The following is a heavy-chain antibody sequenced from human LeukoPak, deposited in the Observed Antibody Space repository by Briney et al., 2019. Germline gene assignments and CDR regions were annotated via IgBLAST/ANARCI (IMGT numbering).Heavy chain of an antibody. Sequence: SETLSLTCAVSGYSISSGYYWGWIRRPPGKGLEWIGSIYHSGSTYYNPSLKSRVTISVDTSKNQFSLKLSSVTAADTAVYYCARMGGYCSSTSCSNGAYNWFDPWGQGTLVTVSS. CDR2: IYHSGST. D-gene: IGHD2-2*01. CDR1: GYSISSGYY. CDR3: ARMGGYCSSTSCSNGAYNWFDP. V-gene: IGHV4-38-2*01. J-gene: IGHJ5*02.